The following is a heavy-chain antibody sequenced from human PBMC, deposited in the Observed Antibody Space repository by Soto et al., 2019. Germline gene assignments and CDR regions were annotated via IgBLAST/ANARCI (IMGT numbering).Heavy chain of an antibody. CDR1: GFTFSGSA. J-gene: IGHJ6*02. CDR3: TRPHYDILTGPIYYYYGMDV. D-gene: IGHD3-9*01. CDR2: IRSKANSYAT. Sequence: TVGSLRLSCAASGFTFSGSAMHWVRQASGKGLEWVGRIRSKANSYATAYAASVKGRFTISRDDSKNTAYLQMNSLKTEDTAVYYCTRPHYDILTGPIYYYYGMDVWGQGTTVTVSS. V-gene: IGHV3-73*01.